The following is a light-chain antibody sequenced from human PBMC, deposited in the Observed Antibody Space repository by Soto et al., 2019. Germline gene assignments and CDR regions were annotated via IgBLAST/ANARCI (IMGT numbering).Light chain of an antibody. J-gene: IGKJ2*01. V-gene: IGKV3-20*01. CDR2: GAY. CDR3: QQYGSSPPYT. Sequence: EIVLTQSPGTLSLSPGERATLSCRASQRVSSSSLAWYQHKPGQAPRLLIYGAYSRATGIPDRFSGSGSGTDFTVTISRLEPEDFAVYYCQQYGSSPPYTFGQGTKLEIK. CDR1: QRVSSSS.